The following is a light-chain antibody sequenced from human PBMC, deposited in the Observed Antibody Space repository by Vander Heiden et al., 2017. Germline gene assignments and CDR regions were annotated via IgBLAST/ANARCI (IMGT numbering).Light chain of an antibody. CDR3: AVRDDNLRAVV. J-gene: IGLJ3*02. CDR2: LDH. V-gene: IGLV1-44*01. CDR1: SSNIGSHT. Sequence: QSVLTQPPSASWTPGQRVSLSCSGRSSNIGSHTVNWYQQYPGAAPKLLIYLDHQRPSGVADRFSGSKSGTSASLAISGLQYEDEADYYCAVRDDNLRAVVFGGGTKLTVL.